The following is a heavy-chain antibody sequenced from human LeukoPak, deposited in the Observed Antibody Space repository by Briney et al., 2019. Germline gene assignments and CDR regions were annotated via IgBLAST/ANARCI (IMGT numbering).Heavy chain of an antibody. V-gene: IGHV4-59*01. D-gene: IGHD6-19*01. CDR2: IYYSGST. CDR1: GGSISSYY. CDR3: ARVGGVGEQWLVRPSYYYYYYMDV. J-gene: IGHJ6*03. Sequence: SETLSLTCAVSGGSISSYYWSWIRQPPGKGLEWMGYIYYSGSTNYNPSLKSRVTISVDTSKNQFSLKLSSVTAADTAVYYCARVGGVGEQWLVRPSYYYYYYMDVWGKGTTVTVSS.